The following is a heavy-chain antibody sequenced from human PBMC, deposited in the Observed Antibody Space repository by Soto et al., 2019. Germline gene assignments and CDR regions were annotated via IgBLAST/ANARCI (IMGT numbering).Heavy chain of an antibody. CDR3: ATIGDVTFHY. J-gene: IGHJ4*02. CDR1: GLAFSTYW. CDR2: TKPDETET. V-gene: IGHV3-7*02. Sequence: EVQLVESGGGLVQPGGSLRLSCTTSGLAFSTYWMAWVRQAPGKGLEWVGNTKPDETETYYAGSVEGRFTISRDNAKSPLYLQMDSLRVEDTAVYYCATIGDVTFHYWGQGTPVTVSS. D-gene: IGHD4-4*01.